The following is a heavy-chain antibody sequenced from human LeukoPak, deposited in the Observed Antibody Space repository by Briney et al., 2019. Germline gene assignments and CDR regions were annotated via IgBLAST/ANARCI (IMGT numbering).Heavy chain of an antibody. Sequence: GRSLRLSCAASGFTFSSYDMHWVRQDPGKGLEWEALISLDGSNKYYAESVKGRFTISRDSSKNTLYLQMNSLRPEDTAIYYCAKGGYGIQLWWAFDIWGQGTMVTVSS. CDR2: ISLDGSNK. D-gene: IGHD5-18*01. J-gene: IGHJ3*02. CDR1: GFTFSSYD. CDR3: AKGGYGIQLWWAFDI. V-gene: IGHV3-30*18.